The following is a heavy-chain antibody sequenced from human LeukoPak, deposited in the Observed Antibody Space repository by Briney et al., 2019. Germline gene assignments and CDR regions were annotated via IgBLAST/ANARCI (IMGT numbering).Heavy chain of an antibody. CDR3: ARGSTISGY. D-gene: IGHD3-10*01. CDR1: GFTFSSYA. J-gene: IGHJ4*02. CDR2: ISYDGSNK. Sequence: PGGSLRLSCAASGFTFSSYAMHWVRQAPGKGLEWVAVISYDGSNKYYADSVKGRFTISRDNSKNTLYLQMNSLRAEDTAVYYCARGSTISGYWGQGTLVTVSS. V-gene: IGHV3-30-3*01.